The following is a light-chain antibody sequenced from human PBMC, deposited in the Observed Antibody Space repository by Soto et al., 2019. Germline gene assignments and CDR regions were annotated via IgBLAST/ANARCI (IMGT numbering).Light chain of an antibody. CDR3: LQYHNLWV. CDR2: GAF. J-gene: IGKJ1*01. CDR1: QSVSSRY. V-gene: IGKV3-20*01. Sequence: EIVLTQSPGTLSLSPGERATLSCRASQSVSSRYLAWYQQKPGQAPRLLIYGAFNRATGIPDRFSGSGSGTDFTLTISSLQSEDFTVYSCLQYHNLWVFGQGTKVDIK.